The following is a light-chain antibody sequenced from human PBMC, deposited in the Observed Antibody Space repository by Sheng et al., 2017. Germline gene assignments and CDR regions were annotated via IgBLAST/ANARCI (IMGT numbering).Light chain of an antibody. V-gene: IGLV1-44*01. CDR3: AAWDHNLDGPV. CDR2: SDS. CDR1: DSNIGSHT. J-gene: IGLJ3*02. Sequence: QSVLTQPPSVSGAPGQRVTISCSGGDSNIGSHTGNWYQQVAGSAPKLIIYSDSQAGPQGSPDRFAGSKSGTSASLAITGLQSEDEAIYLCAAWDHNLDGPVFGGGTRLTVL.